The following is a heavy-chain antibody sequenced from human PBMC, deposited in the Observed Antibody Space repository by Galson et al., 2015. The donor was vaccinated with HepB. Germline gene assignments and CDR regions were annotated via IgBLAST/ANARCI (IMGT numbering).Heavy chain of an antibody. CDR1: GFTLSPYS. Sequence: SPRLPYAAPGFTLSPYSLHWVRLAPGTGLEWVSSISSSNSYLYYADSMRGRFTISRDNAKNSLYLQMNSLRAEDTAIYYCARGRTTTPQFYYYYYGMDVWGLGTTVTVSS. CDR2: ISSSNSYL. CDR3: ARGRTTTPQFYYYYYGMDV. J-gene: IGHJ6*02. V-gene: IGHV3-21*01. D-gene: IGHD1-7*01.